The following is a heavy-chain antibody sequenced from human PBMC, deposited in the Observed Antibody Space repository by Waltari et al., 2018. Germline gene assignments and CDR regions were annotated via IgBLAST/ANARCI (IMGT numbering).Heavy chain of an antibody. V-gene: IGHV4-59*01. CDR1: GGSISSYY. J-gene: IGHJ6*02. D-gene: IGHD5-18*01. CDR2: IYYSGST. Sequence: QVQLQESGPGLVKPSETLSLTCTVSGGSISSYYWSGVRQPPGKGLEWIGYIYYSGSTNDIPALKSRVTISVDTSKNQFSLKLSSVTAAETAVYYCARVQTAMVRDYYGMDVWGQGTTVTVSS. CDR3: ARVQTAMVRDYYGMDV.